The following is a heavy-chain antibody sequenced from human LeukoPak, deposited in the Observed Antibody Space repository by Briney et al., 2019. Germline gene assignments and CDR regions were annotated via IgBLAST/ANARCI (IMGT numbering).Heavy chain of an antibody. D-gene: IGHD5-18*01. CDR2: ISSSSSYI. CDR1: GFTFSSYS. Sequence: PGGSLRLSCAASGFTFSSYSMNWVRQAPGKGLEWVSSISSSSSYIYYADSVKGRFTISRDNSKNTLYLQMNSLRAEDTAVYYCARAAMAQFDPWGQGTLVTVSS. CDR3: ARAAMAQFDP. J-gene: IGHJ5*02. V-gene: IGHV3-21*01.